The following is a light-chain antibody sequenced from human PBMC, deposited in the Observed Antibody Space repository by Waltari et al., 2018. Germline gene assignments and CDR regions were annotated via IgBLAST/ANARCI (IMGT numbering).Light chain of an antibody. J-gene: IGLJ1*01. CDR2: EVS. CDR3: SSYGGTNNFYV. V-gene: IGLV2-8*01. CDR1: RSDIGTYNS. Sequence: QSALTQPPSASGSPGQSVTISCTGPRSDIGTYNSVSWYQQHPGKAPKVMIYEVSKRPSGVPGRFSGSKSGNTASLTVSGLQADDEADYYCSSYGGTNNFYVFGTGTKVTVL.